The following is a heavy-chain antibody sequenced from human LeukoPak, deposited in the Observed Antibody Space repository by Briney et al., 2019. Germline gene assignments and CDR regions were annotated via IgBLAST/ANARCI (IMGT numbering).Heavy chain of an antibody. CDR3: AKDSILGYCSSTSCPKWYFDL. D-gene: IGHD2-2*01. J-gene: IGHJ2*01. V-gene: IGHV3-23*01. CDR1: GFTFSSYA. Sequence: TGGSLRLSCAASGFTFSSYAMSWVRQAPGKGLEWVSAISGSGGSTYYADSVKGRFTISRDNSKNTLYLQMNSLRAEDTAVYYCAKDSILGYCSSTSCPKWYFDLWGRGTLVTVSS. CDR2: ISGSGGST.